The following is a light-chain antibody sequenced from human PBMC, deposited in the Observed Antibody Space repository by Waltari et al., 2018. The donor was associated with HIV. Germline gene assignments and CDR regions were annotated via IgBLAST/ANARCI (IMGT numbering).Light chain of an antibody. J-gene: IGLJ2*01. CDR1: RFNFGAGYD. CDR3: QSYDTRLSHSV. Sequence: SILTQPPSVSGAPGQRVTISFTGTRFNFGAGYDVPWYQHFPGTAPRLLISRNSSRPSGVPDRFSGSKSGTSASLAITGLQADDEADYYCQSYDTRLSHSVFGGGTKLAVL. V-gene: IGLV1-40*01. CDR2: RNS.